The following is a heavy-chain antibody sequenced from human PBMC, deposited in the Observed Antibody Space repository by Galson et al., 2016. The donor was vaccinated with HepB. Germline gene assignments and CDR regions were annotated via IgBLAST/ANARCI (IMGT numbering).Heavy chain of an antibody. D-gene: IGHD3-16*01. CDR2: IRSKANSYAT. CDR3: TSSAYSDYIYYSGMDV. J-gene: IGHJ6*02. V-gene: IGHV3-73*01. Sequence: SLRLSCAASGFMFSGSAMHWVLQASGKGLEWVGRIRSKANSYATVYAASVKGRFTISRDDSKNTAYLQMNSLKTEDTAVYYCTSSAYSDYIYYSGMDVWGQGTTVTVSS. CDR1: GFMFSGSA.